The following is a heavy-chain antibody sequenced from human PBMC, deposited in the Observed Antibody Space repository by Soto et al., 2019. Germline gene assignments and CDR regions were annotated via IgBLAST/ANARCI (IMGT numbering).Heavy chain of an antibody. CDR1: GYTFTSYY. CDR2: INPSGGST. CDR3: ARNGYSYGYYYYYMYV. D-gene: IGHD5-18*01. J-gene: IGHJ6*03. Sequence: ASVKVSCKASGYTFTSYYMHWVRQAPGQGLEWMGIINPSGGSTSYAQKFQGRVTMTRDTSTSTVYMELSSLRSEDTAVYYCARNGYSYGYYYYYMYVWGKGTTVTVSS. V-gene: IGHV1-46*03.